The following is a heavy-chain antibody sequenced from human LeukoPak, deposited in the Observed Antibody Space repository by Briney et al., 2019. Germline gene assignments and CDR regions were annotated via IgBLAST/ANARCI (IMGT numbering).Heavy chain of an antibody. CDR1: GGSISSYY. Sequence: SETLSLTCTVSGGSISSYYWSWVRQPPGKGLEWIGFIYYSGSTNYNPSLKSRVDISVDRSKNQFSLKLSSVTAADTAVYYCARRDYWGYFDQWGQGTLVTVSS. V-gene: IGHV4-59*13. D-gene: IGHD3-16*01. J-gene: IGHJ4*02. CDR2: IYYSGST. CDR3: ARRDYWGYFDQ.